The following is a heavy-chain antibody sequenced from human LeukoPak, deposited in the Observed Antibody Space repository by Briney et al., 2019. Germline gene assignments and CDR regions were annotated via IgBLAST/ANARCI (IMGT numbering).Heavy chain of an antibody. CDR2: ISSSSNYI. CDR3: ARDQQDSSSS. Sequence: GGSLRLSCAASGFTFSDYSMNWVRQAPGKGLEWVSSISSSSNYIYYADSVKGRFTISRDNAKNPLYLQMSSLRAEDTAVYYCARDQQDSSSSWGQGTLVTVSS. D-gene: IGHD6-6*01. J-gene: IGHJ4*02. CDR1: GFTFSDYS. V-gene: IGHV3-21*04.